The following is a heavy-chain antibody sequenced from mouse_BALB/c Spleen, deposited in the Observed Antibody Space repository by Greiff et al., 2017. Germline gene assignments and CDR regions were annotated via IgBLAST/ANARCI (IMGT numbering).Heavy chain of an antibody. V-gene: IGHV2-9*02. Sequence: VQLQQSGPGLVQPSQSLSITCTVSGFSLTSYGVHWVRQSPGKGLEWLGVIWAGGSTNYNSALMSRLSISKDNSKSQVFLKMNSLQTDDTAMYYCARDFTTATYYAMDYWGQGTSVTVSS. J-gene: IGHJ4*01. CDR3: ARDFTTATYYAMDY. D-gene: IGHD1-2*01. CDR2: IWAGGST. CDR1: GFSLTSYG.